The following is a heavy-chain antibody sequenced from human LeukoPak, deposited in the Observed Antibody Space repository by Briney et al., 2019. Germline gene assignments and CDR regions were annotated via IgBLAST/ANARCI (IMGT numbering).Heavy chain of an antibody. Sequence: GGSLRLSCAASGFTVSSNYMSWVRQAPGKGLEWVSVIYSGGSTYYADSVKGRFTISRDNSKNTLYLQMNSLRAEDTAVYYCAAGYSSSWYYYGMDVWGQGTTVTVSS. CDR3: AAGYSSSWYYYGMDV. V-gene: IGHV3-53*01. CDR2: IYSGGST. CDR1: GFTVSSNY. D-gene: IGHD6-13*01. J-gene: IGHJ6*02.